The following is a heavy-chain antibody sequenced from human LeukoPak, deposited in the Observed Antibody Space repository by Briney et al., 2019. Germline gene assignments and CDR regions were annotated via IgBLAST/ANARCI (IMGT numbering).Heavy chain of an antibody. Sequence: SETLSLTCAVYGGSFSGYYWSWIRQPPGKGLEWIGEINRSGSTNYNPSLKSRVTISVDTSKNQFSLKLSSVTAADTAVYYCARGATWDYWGQGTLVTVSS. V-gene: IGHV4-34*01. J-gene: IGHJ4*02. CDR1: GGSFSGYY. CDR3: ARGATWDY. CDR2: INRSGST. D-gene: IGHD5-12*01.